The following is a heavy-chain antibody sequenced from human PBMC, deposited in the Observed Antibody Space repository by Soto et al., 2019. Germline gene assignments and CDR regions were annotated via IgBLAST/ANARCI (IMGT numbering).Heavy chain of an antibody. J-gene: IGHJ4*02. Sequence: GGSLRLSCAASGFTFSSYGMHWVRQAPGKGLEWVAVISYDGSNKYYADSVKGRFTISRDNSKNTLCLQMNSLRAEDTAVYYCAKGLVATDYYLDYWGQGTLVTVSS. V-gene: IGHV3-30*18. CDR3: AKGLVATDYYLDY. CDR2: ISYDGSNK. D-gene: IGHD5-12*01. CDR1: GFTFSSYG.